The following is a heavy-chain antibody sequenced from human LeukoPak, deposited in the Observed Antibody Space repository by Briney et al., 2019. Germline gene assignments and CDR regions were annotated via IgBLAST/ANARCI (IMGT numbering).Heavy chain of an antibody. CDR2: IYYSGST. J-gene: IGHJ4*02. CDR3: ARDRQGKAYILDY. D-gene: IGHD2-2*02. Sequence: SETLSLTCTVSGGSISSYYWSWIRQPPGKGLEWIGYIYYSGSTNYNPSLKSRVTISVDTSKNQFSLKLSSVTAADTAVYYCARDRQGKAYILDYWGQGTLVTVSS. CDR1: GGSISSYY. V-gene: IGHV4-59*12.